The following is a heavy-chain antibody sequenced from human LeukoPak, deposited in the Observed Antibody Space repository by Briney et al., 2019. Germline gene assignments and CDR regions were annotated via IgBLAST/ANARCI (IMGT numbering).Heavy chain of an antibody. J-gene: IGHJ4*02. CDR1: GFTFSSYA. Sequence: PGGSLRLSCAASGFTFSSYAMSWVRQAPGKGLEWVSAISGNGGRTFYADSVKGRFTISRDNSKNTLYLQMNSLRAEDTAVYYCASLAGGHSYGWGGTDYWGQGTLVTVSS. CDR2: ISGNGGRT. CDR3: ASLAGGHSYGWGGTDY. D-gene: IGHD3-10*01. V-gene: IGHV3-23*01.